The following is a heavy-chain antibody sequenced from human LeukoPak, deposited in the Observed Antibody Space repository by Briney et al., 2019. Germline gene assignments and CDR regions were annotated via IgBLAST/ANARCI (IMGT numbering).Heavy chain of an antibody. CDR2: IYYSGST. Sequence: SETLSLTCTVSGGSISSSSYYWGWIRQPPGKGLEWIGSIYYSGSTYYNPSLKSRVTISVDTSKNQFSLKLRSVTAADTAVYYCARDLQYSSRTRAFDYWGQGTLVTVSS. CDR3: ARDLQYSSRTRAFDY. D-gene: IGHD6-13*01. J-gene: IGHJ4*02. CDR1: GGSISSSSYY. V-gene: IGHV4-39*02.